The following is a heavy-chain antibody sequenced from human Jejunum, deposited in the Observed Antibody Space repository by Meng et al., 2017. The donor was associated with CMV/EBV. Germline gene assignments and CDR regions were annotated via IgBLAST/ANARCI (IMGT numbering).Heavy chain of an antibody. J-gene: IGHJ4*02. Sequence: QVQLVQSGAEVKRPGSSVKVSCKASGGTFSTYGISWVRQAPGQGLVWMGVINPIFGTGDYAQKFQGRVTITADESMSTAYMDLNSLISDDTAVYYCATSGRGPKYYFDYWGQGTLVTVSS. CDR3: ATSGRGPKYYFDY. D-gene: IGHD1-14*01. CDR2: INPIFGTG. CDR1: GGTFSTYG. V-gene: IGHV1-69*12.